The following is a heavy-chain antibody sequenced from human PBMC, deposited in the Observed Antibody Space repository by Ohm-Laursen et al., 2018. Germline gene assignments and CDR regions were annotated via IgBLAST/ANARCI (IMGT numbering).Heavy chain of an antibody. CDR1: GFTVSSNY. CDR3: ASTLRQRWLQLDY. J-gene: IGHJ4*02. V-gene: IGHV3-53*01. Sequence: SLRLSCSASGFTVSSNYMSWVRQAPGKGLEWVSVIYSGGSTYYADSVKGRFTISRDNSKNTLYLQMNSLRAEDTAVYYCASTLRQRWLQLDYWGQGTLVTVSS. CDR2: IYSGGST. D-gene: IGHD5-24*01.